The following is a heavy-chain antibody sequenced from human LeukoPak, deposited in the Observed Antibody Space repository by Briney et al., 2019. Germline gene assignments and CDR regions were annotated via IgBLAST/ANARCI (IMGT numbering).Heavy chain of an antibody. CDR2: IKQDGSEK. Sequence: PGGSLRLSCVASGFSFSKYWMSWVRQTPGKGLEWVANIKQDGSEKYYVDSVKGRFTISRDNAKNSLYLQMNSLRAEDTAMYYCTSHILVMGTSWAQGALVTVSS. CDR1: GFSFSKYW. V-gene: IGHV3-7*03. CDR3: TSHILVMGTS. J-gene: IGHJ5*02. D-gene: IGHD2-15*01.